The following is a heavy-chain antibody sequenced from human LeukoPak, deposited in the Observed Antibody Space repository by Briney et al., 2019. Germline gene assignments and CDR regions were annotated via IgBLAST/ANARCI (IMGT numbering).Heavy chain of an antibody. D-gene: IGHD2-15*01. V-gene: IGHV1-2*02. J-gene: IGHJ4*02. CDR1: GYTFTGYY. Sequence: ASVKVSCKASGYTFTGYYMHWVRQAPGQGLEWMGWINPNSGGTNYAQKFQGRVTMTRDTSVSTAYMELSRLRSDDTAVYYCAREYCSGGSCYFRQKYYFDYWGQGTLVTVSS. CDR2: INPNSGGT. CDR3: AREYCSGGSCYFRQKYYFDY.